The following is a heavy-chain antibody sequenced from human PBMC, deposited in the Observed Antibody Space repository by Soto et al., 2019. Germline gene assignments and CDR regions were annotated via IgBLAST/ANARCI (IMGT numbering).Heavy chain of an antibody. CDR2: IIPILGIA. V-gene: IGHV1-69*02. D-gene: IGHD3-10*01. Sequence: SVKVCCKASGGTFSSYTISWVRQAPGQGLEWMGRIIPILGIANYAQKFQGRVTITADKSTSTAYMELSSLRSEDTAVYYCASATMVRGTQIRAEFGPWGQVTLVTVSS. J-gene: IGHJ5*02. CDR3: ASATMVRGTQIRAEFGP. CDR1: GGTFSSYT.